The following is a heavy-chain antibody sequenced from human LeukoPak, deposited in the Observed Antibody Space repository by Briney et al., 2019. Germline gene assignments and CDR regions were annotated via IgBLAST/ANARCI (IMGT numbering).Heavy chain of an antibody. CDR3: AKAVGYYGSGTDY. V-gene: IGHV3-23*01. Sequence: PVGSLRLSSAASGFTFSSYAMSGVRQAPGEGGEWGSAISGSGGSTYYADSVKGRFTISRDNSKNTLYLQMNSLRAEDTAVYYCAKAVGYYGSGTDYWGQGTLVTVSS. J-gene: IGHJ4*02. D-gene: IGHD3-10*01. CDR1: GFTFSSYA. CDR2: ISGSGGST.